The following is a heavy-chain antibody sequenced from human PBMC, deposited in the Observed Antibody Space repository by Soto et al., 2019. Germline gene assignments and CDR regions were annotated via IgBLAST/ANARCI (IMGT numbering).Heavy chain of an antibody. D-gene: IGHD3-10*01. Sequence: GGSLRLSCAASGFTFDDYTMHWVRQAPGKGLEWVSLISWDGGSTYYADSVKGRFTISRDNSKNSLYLQMNSLRTEDTALYYCAKENSFGDNYYYYGMDVWGQGTTVTVSS. V-gene: IGHV3-43*01. CDR2: ISWDGGST. CDR3: AKENSFGDNYYYYGMDV. J-gene: IGHJ6*02. CDR1: GFTFDDYT.